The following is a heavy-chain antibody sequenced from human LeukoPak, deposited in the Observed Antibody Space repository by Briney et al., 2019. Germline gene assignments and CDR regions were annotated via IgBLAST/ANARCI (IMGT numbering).Heavy chain of an antibody. CDR2: ISAYNGNT. CDR1: GYTFTSYG. Sequence: GASVKVSCKASGYTFTSYGISWVRQAPGQGLEWMGWISAYNGNTNYAQKLQGRVTMTTDASTSTAYMELRSLRSDDTAVYYCARGSLRYFDWLLGYWGQGTLVTVSS. D-gene: IGHD3-9*01. V-gene: IGHV1-18*01. CDR3: ARGSLRYFDWLLGY. J-gene: IGHJ4*02.